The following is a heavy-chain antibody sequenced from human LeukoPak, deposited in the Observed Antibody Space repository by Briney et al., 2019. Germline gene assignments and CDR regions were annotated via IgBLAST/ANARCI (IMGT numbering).Heavy chain of an antibody. J-gene: IGHJ4*02. Sequence: GGSLRLSCAASGFTFSSYDMHWVRQATGKGLEWVSAIGTAGDTYYPGSVKGRFTISRENDKNPLYLQMNSLRAGDTAVYYCAGAEQWLGSFYYWGQGTLVTVSS. CDR2: IGTAGDT. V-gene: IGHV3-13*01. CDR1: GFTFSSYD. CDR3: AGAEQWLGSFYY. D-gene: IGHD6-19*01.